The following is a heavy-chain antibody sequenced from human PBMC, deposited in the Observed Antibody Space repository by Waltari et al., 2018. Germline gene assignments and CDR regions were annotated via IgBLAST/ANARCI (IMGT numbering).Heavy chain of an antibody. V-gene: IGHV3-30*02. J-gene: IGHJ4*02. CDR2: IRYDGSNK. CDR3: AKDAPAGSSYGYFDY. Sequence: LRLSCAASGFTFRSYGMHWVRQAPGKGLEWVAFIRYDGSNKYYADSVKGRFTISRDNSKNTLYLQMNSLRAEDTAVYYCAKDAPAGSSYGYFDYWGQGTLVTVSS. D-gene: IGHD3-16*01. CDR1: GFTFRSYG.